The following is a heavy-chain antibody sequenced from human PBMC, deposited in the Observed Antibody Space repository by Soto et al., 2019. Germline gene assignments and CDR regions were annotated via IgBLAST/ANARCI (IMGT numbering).Heavy chain of an antibody. D-gene: IGHD2-15*01. CDR3: ARDRVPNCSGGSCYSAEGGFDP. CDR2: INPNSGGT. J-gene: IGHJ5*02. CDR1: GYTFTGYY. Sequence: QVQLVQSGAEVKKPGASVKVSCKASGYTFTGYYMHWVRQAPGQGLEWMGWINPNSGGTNYAQKFQGWVTMTRDTSISTAYMELIRLRSDDTALYYCARDRVPNCSGGSCYSAEGGFDPWGQGTLVTVSS. V-gene: IGHV1-2*04.